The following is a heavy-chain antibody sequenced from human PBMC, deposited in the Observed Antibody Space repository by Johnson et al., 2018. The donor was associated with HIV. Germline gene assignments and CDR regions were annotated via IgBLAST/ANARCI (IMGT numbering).Heavy chain of an antibody. J-gene: IGHJ3*02. CDR2: ISWNSGSI. V-gene: IGHV3-9*01. CDR3: AKDWSVLEWLSLHAFDI. D-gene: IGHD3-3*01. Sequence: EVQLVESGGGLVQPGRSLRLSCAASGFTFDDYAMHWVRQAPGKGLEWVSGISWNSGSIGYADSVKGRFTISRDNAKNYLYLQMNSLRTEDTALYYCAKDWSVLEWLSLHAFDIWGQGTMVTVSS. CDR1: GFTFDDYA.